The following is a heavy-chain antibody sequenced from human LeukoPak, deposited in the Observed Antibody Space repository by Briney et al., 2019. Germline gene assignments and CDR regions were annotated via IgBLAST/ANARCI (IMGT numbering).Heavy chain of an antibody. Sequence: KPSETLPLTCTVSGGSISSYYWSWIRQPAGKGLEWIGRIYTSGSTNYNPSLKSRVPMSVDTSKNQFSLKLSSVTAADTAVYYCARVGKSYYYYMDVWGKGTTVTVSS. CDR2: IYTSGST. CDR3: ARVGKSYYYYMDV. J-gene: IGHJ6*03. CDR1: GGSISSYY. D-gene: IGHD1-1*01. V-gene: IGHV4-4*07.